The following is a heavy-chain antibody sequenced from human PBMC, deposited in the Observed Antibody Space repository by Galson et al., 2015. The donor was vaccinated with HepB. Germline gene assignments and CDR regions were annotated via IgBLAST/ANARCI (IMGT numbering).Heavy chain of an antibody. CDR3: AKAQAYCGGDCFSPYYYYAMDV. D-gene: IGHD2-21*02. CDR1: GFTFSNYA. V-gene: IGHV3-23*01. Sequence: SLRLSCAASGFTFSNYAMSWVRQASGKGLEWVSGLSGSGGSTYYADSVKGRFTISRDNSKNTLYLQMNSLRADDTAVYYCAKAQAYCGGDCFSPYYYYAMDVWGQGTTVTVSS. J-gene: IGHJ6*02. CDR2: LSGSGGST.